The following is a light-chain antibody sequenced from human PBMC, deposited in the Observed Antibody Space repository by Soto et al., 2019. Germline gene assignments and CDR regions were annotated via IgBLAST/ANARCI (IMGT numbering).Light chain of an antibody. V-gene: IGLV2-11*01. Sequence: QSALTQPRSVSGSPGQSVTISCTGTSSDVGAYNYVSWYQQHPGKAPKLMIHDVTKRPSGVPDRFSGSKSGNTASLTISGLQAEDEADYYCCSYAASYTSVLGTGTKVTVL. J-gene: IGLJ1*01. CDR3: CSYAASYTSV. CDR1: SSDVGAYNY. CDR2: DVT.